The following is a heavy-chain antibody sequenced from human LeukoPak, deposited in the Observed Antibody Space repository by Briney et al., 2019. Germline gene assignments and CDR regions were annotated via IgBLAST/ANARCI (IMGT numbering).Heavy chain of an antibody. J-gene: IGHJ4*02. CDR2: INPNSGGT. V-gene: IGHV1-2*06. D-gene: IGHD3-10*01. Sequence: GASVKVSCKASGYTFTGYYMHWVRQAPGQGLEWMGRINPNSGGTNYAQKFQGRVTMTRDTSISTAYMELSRLRSDDTAVYYCARGMVREGPRYHVYFDYWGQGTLVTVSS. CDR1: GYTFTGYY. CDR3: ARGMVREGPRYHVYFDY.